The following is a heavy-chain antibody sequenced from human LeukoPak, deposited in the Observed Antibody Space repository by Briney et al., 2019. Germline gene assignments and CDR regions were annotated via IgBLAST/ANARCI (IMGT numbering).Heavy chain of an antibody. D-gene: IGHD1-20*01. CDR2: ISPSGGST. V-gene: IGHV3-23*01. CDR3: AKDSPPGSRLTGTDYNSYYMDV. Sequence: GGSLRLSCAASEFHAMTWARQGPGKGLEWVPAISPSGGSTYYAASVKGRFTIPRTNSRNTPNLQMNSQRDKDTAGYYCAKDSPPGSRLTGTDYNSYYMDVWGKGTTVTVSS. J-gene: IGHJ6*03. CDR1: EFHA.